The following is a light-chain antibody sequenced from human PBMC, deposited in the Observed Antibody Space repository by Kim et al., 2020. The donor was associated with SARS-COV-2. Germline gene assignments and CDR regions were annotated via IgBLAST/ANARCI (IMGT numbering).Light chain of an antibody. CDR1: QSVTSSY. V-gene: IGKV3-20*01. CDR3: QQYGTSLRT. J-gene: IGKJ1*01. CDR2: GAS. Sequence: EIVLTQSPGTLSLSPGERATLSCRASQSVTSSYLAWYQQKPVQPPRLLIYGASNRATGIPDRFSGSGSGTDFTLTISRLESEDLAVYYCQQYGTSLRTFGQGTKVDIK.